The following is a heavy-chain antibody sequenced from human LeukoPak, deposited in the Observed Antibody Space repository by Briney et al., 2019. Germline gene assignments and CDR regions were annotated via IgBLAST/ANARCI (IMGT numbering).Heavy chain of an antibody. CDR3: ARDYEMSYLYYYYMDV. J-gene: IGHJ6*03. D-gene: IGHD3-22*01. Sequence: GGSLRLSCAASEFTFSDYYMTWIRQFPGKGLEWVSYISPSGGAVYYANSVKGRFTISRDNAKNSLYLQMNSLRAEDTAVYYCARDYEMSYLYYYYMDVWGKGTTVTVSS. CDR1: EFTFSDYY. V-gene: IGHV3-11*04. CDR2: ISPSGGAV.